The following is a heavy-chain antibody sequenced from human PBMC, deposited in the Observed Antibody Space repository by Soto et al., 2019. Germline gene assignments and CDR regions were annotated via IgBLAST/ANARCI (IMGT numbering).Heavy chain of an antibody. Sequence: SETLSLTCTVSGGAVSSYYWSWIRQPPGKGLEWIGYIYSSGSTNYNPSLKSRVTISIDTSKNQFSLKLSSVTAADTAVYYCARHYCSSSTCLASGYDWLGPRAQRTLVPVSS. CDR3: ARHYCSSSTCLASGYDWLGP. CDR1: GGAVSSYY. D-gene: IGHD2-2*01. CDR2: IYSSGST. V-gene: IGHV4-59*08. J-gene: IGHJ5*02.